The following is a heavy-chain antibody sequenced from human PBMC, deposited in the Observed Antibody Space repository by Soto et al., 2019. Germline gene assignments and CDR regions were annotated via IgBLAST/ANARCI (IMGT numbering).Heavy chain of an antibody. D-gene: IGHD2-2*01. CDR1: GGSFSGYY. V-gene: IGHV4-34*01. Sequence: PSETLSLTCAVYGGSFSGYYWSWIRQPTGKGLEWIGEINHSGSTNYNPSLKSRVTISVDTSKNQFSLKLSSVTAADTAVYYCARGLYCSSTSCYAEFDPWGQGTLVTVSS. CDR3: ARGLYCSSTSCYAEFDP. CDR2: INHSGST. J-gene: IGHJ5*02.